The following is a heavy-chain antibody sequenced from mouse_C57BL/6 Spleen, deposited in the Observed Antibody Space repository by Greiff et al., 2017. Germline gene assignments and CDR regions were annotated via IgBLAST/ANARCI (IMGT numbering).Heavy chain of an antibody. Sequence: EVMLVESGAELVRPGASVKLSCTASGFNIKDDYMHWVKQRPEQGLEWIGWIDPENGDTEYASKFQGKATITADTSSNTAYLQLSSLTSEDTAVYYCTTPHYYGSSPYAMDDWGQGTSVTVSS. CDR2: IDPENGDT. CDR3: TTPHYYGSSPYAMDD. D-gene: IGHD1-1*01. J-gene: IGHJ4*01. CDR1: GFNIKDDY. V-gene: IGHV14-4*01.